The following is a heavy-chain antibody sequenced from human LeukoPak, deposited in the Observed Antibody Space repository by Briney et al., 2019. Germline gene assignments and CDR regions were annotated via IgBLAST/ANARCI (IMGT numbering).Heavy chain of an antibody. J-gene: IGHJ6*02. CDR1: GFTFSNYA. Sequence: GRSLRLSCAASGFTFSNYAMHWVRQAPGKGLEWVANIKQDGSEKYYVDSVKGRFTISRDNAKNSLYLQMNSLRAEDTAVYYCARDGQGMDVWGQGTTVTVSS. CDR2: IKQDGSEK. CDR3: ARDGQGMDV. D-gene: IGHD3/OR15-3a*01. V-gene: IGHV3-7*01.